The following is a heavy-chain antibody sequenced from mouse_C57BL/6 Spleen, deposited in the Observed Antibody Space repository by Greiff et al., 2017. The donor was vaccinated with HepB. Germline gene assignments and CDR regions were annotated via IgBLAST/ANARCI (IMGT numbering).Heavy chain of an antibody. CDR1: GFSLSTFGMG. V-gene: IGHV8-8*01. D-gene: IGHD1-1*01. Sequence: QVTLKVCGPGILQPSQTLSLTCSFSGFSLSTFGMGLGWIRQPSGKGLEWLAHIWWDDDKYYNPALKSRLTISKDTAKNQVFLKIANVDTADTATYYCARMTYGSSYWYFDVWGTGTTVTVSS. CDR3: ARMTYGSSYWYFDV. CDR2: IWWDDDK. J-gene: IGHJ1*03.